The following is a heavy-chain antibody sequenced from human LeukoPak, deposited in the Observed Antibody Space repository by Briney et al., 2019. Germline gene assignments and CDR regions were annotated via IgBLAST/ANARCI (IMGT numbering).Heavy chain of an antibody. CDR1: GGSFSGYY. CDR2: INHSGST. J-gene: IGHJ4*02. V-gene: IGHV4-34*01. Sequence: PSETLSLTCAVYGGSFSGYYWSWIRQPPGKGLEWIGEINHSGSTNYNPSLKSRVTISVDTSKNQFSLKLSSVTAADTAVYYCARADISGYYYFDYWGQGTLVTVSS. CDR3: ARADISGYYYFDY. D-gene: IGHD5-12*01.